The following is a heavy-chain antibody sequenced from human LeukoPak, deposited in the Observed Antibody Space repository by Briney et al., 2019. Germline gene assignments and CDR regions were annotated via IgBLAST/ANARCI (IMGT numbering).Heavy chain of an antibody. J-gene: IGHJ4*02. CDR3: ARDLNREDFDY. CDR1: GFSFSSYD. V-gene: IGHV3-33*01. CDR2: IWFDGSAK. Sequence: GGSLRLSYAASGFSFSSYDMHWVRQAPGKGLEWVAIIWFDGSAKYYGDSVKGRFTVSRDNSKNTLYLQMNSLRVEDTAVYYCARDLNREDFDYWGQGTLVAVSS. D-gene: IGHD1-14*01.